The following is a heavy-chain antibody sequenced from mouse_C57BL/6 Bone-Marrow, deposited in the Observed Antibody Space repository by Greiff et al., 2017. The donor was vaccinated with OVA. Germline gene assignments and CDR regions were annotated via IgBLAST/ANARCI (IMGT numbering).Heavy chain of an antibody. CDR2: IDPNSGGT. Sequence: QVQLQQPGAELVKPGASVKLSCKASGYTFTSYWMPWVKQRPGRGLEWIGRIDPNSGGTKYNEKFKSKATLTVDKPSSTAYMQLSSLTSEDSAVYYCAIYYYGSSPYYYAMDYWGQGTSVTVSS. V-gene: IGHV1-72*01. D-gene: IGHD1-1*01. CDR3: AIYYYGSSPYYYAMDY. CDR1: GYTFTSYW. J-gene: IGHJ4*01.